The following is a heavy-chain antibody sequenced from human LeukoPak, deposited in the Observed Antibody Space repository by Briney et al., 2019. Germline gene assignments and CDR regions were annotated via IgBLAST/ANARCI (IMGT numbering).Heavy chain of an antibody. CDR2: ISSAGSNK. Sequence: GGSLRLSCAAPGFTFTSYGMHWVRQAPGNGLKRVAVISSAGSNKYYADSVKGRFTISRDNSKNTLYLQMNSLRAEDTAVYYCASSSDYGRADAFDIWGQGTMVTVSS. CDR3: ASSSDYGRADAFDI. V-gene: IGHV3-30*03. D-gene: IGHD4-17*01. J-gene: IGHJ3*02. CDR1: GFTFTSYG.